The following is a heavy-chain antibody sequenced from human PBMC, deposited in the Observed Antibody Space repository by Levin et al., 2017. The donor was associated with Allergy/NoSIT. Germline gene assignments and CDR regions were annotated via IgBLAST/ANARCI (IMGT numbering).Heavy chain of an antibody. CDR2: ISGSGGST. Sequence: PGGSLRLSCAASGFTFSSYAMSWVRQAPGKGLEWVSAISGSGGSTYYADSVKGRFTISRDNSKNTLYLQMNSLRAEDTAVYYCAKSPYCSGGSCYFRGSFDSWGQGTMVTVSS. V-gene: IGHV3-23*01. J-gene: IGHJ3*02. D-gene: IGHD2-15*01. CDR3: AKSPYCSGGSCYFRGSFDS. CDR1: GFTFSSYA.